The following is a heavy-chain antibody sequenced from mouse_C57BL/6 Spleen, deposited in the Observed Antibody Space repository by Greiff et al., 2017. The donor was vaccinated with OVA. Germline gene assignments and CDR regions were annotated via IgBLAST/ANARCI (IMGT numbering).Heavy chain of an antibody. CDR1: GYAFSSYW. CDR2: IYPGDGDT. V-gene: IGHV1-80*01. D-gene: IGHD1-1*01. J-gene: IGHJ2*01. CDR3: ARRPVVGLDY. Sequence: VKLMESGAELVKPGASVKISCKASGYAFSSYWMNWVKQRPGKGLEWIGQIYPGDGDTNYNGKFKGKATLTADKSSSTAYMQRSSLTSEDSAVYFCARRPVVGLDYWGQGTTLTVSS.